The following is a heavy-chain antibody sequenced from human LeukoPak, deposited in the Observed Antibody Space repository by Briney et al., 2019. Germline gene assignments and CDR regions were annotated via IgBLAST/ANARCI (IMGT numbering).Heavy chain of an antibody. CDR2: IYYSGST. J-gene: IGHJ2*01. CDR3: ATSMIVARASFDL. V-gene: IGHV4-59*08. Sequence: SETLSLTCTVSGGSISSYYWSWLRQPPGKGLEWIGYIYYSGSTNYNPSLKSRVTISVDTSKNQFSLKLSSVTAADTAVYYCATSMIVARASFDLWGRGTLVTVSS. D-gene: IGHD3-22*01. CDR1: GGSISSYY.